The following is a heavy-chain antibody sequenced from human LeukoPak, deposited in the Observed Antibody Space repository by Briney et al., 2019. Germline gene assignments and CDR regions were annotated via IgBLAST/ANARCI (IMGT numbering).Heavy chain of an antibody. CDR3: ARSDYYYYYMDV. J-gene: IGHJ6*03. CDR2: INSDGSST. V-gene: IGHV3-74*01. CDR1: GFTFSSYW. Sequence: GGSLRLSCAASGFTFSSYWMHWVRQAPGKGLVWVSRINSDGSSTSYADSVKGRFTISRDNAKNTLYLQMNSLRAEDTAVYYCARSDYYYYYMDVWGKGTTVTVSS.